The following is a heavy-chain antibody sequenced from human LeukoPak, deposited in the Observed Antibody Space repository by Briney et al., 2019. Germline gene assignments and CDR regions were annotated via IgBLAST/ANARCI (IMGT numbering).Heavy chain of an antibody. J-gene: IGHJ5*02. CDR3: APRGDIEHSYGYGKWFDP. CDR2: INHSGST. Sequence: SETLSLTCAVYGGSFSGYYWSWIRQPPGKGMEWIGEINHSGSTNYNASLKSRVTISVDTSKNQFSLRLSSVTAADTAMYYCAPRGDIEHSYGYGKWFDPWGQGTRVTVSS. CDR1: GGSFSGYY. V-gene: IGHV4-34*01. D-gene: IGHD5-18*01.